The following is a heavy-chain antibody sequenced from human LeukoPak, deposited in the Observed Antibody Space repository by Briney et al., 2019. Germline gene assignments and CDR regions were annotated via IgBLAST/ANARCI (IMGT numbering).Heavy chain of an antibody. D-gene: IGHD6-13*01. CDR3: ARGKAAAGTLFDY. CDR1: GFIFRDFT. V-gene: IGHV3-20*04. J-gene: IGHJ4*02. CDR2: INWNGGST. Sequence: RAGGSLRLSCAVSGFIFRDFTMNWVRQAPGKGLEWVSGINWNGGSTSYADSVKGRFTISRDNAKNSLYLQMNSLRAEDTAFYYCARGKAAAGTLFDYWGQGALVTVSS.